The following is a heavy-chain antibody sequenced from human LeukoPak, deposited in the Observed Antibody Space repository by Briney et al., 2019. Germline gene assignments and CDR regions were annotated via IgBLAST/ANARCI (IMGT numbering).Heavy chain of an antibody. CDR3: AKDRAGGAFDI. Sequence: GGSLRLSYAASGFTFSSYAVTWVRQAPGKGLEWVSGISASGENTFYADSVKGRFTISRDNSKNTLYLQMNSLRAEDTAVYYCAKDRAGGAFDIWGQGTMVTVSS. CDR2: ISASGENT. V-gene: IGHV3-23*01. J-gene: IGHJ3*02. D-gene: IGHD3-10*01. CDR1: GFTFSSYA.